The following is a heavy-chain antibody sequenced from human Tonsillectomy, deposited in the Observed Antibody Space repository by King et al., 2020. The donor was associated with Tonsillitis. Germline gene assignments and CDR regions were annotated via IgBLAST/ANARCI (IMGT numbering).Heavy chain of an antibody. D-gene: IGHD1-26*01. CDR2: MYSSGTI. Sequence: QLQESGPGVVKPSETLSLTCTVSGDSISSGDHYWAWIRQPPGKTLEWIGYMYSSGTIFYNPSLKSRITISGGTSENRFSLKLTSVTAADTAEYFCARYVSGSFDYWGQGALVTVSS. CDR1: GDSISSGDHY. V-gene: IGHV4-39*01. J-gene: IGHJ4*02. CDR3: ARYVSGSFDY.